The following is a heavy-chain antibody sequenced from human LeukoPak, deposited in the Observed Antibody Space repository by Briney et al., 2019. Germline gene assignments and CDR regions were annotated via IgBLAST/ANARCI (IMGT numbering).Heavy chain of an antibody. CDR2: MNPNSGNT. CDR1: GGTFSSYA. V-gene: IGHV1-8*02. D-gene: IGHD6-19*01. J-gene: IGHJ5*02. CDR3: ARGFSGIAVAGT. Sequence: ASVKVSCKASGGTFSSYAINWVRQATGQGLEWMGWMNPNSGNTGYAQKFQGRVTMTRNTSISTAYMELSSLRSENTAVYYCARGFSGIAVAGTWGQGTLVTVSS.